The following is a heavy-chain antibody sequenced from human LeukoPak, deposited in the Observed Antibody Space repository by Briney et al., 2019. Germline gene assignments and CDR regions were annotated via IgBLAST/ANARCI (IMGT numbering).Heavy chain of an antibody. J-gene: IGHJ6*03. Sequence: WETLALTCAVSGYSISSGYYWGWIRQPPGKGLEWIGGIYHSGSTYYNPSLKSRVTISVDTSKNQFSLKLSSVTAADTAVYYCASHGGYCSSASCYQSNYYYYYMDVWGKGTTVTASS. V-gene: IGHV4-38-2*01. D-gene: IGHD2-2*01. CDR3: ASHGGYCSSASCYQSNYYYYYMDV. CDR1: GYSISSGYY. CDR2: IYHSGST.